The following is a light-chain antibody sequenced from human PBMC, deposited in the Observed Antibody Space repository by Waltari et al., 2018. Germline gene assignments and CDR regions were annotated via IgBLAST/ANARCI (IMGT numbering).Light chain of an antibody. CDR1: QSLLHSNGYNY. CDR2: LGS. CDR3: MQALQIPPT. Sequence: DIVMTQSPLSLPVTPGEPASISCRSSQSLLHSNGYNYLDWYLQKPGQSPQLMIYLGSNRASGVPDRFSGSGSGTDFTLNISRVEAEDVGVYYCMQALQIPPTFGGGTKVEI. V-gene: IGKV2-28*01. J-gene: IGKJ4*01.